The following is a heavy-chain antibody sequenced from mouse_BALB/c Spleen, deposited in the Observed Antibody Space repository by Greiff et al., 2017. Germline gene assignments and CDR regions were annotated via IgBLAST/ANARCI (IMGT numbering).Heavy chain of an antibody. CDR1: GYTFTSYY. V-gene: IGHV1S81*02. CDR3: TRVGSSHAMDY. J-gene: IGHJ4*01. CDR2: INPSNGGT. Sequence: QVQLQQSGAELVKPGASVKLSCKASGYTFTSYYMYWVKQRPGQGLEWIGEINPSNGGTNFNEKFKSKATLTVDKSSSTAYMQLSSLTSEDSAVYYCTRVGSSHAMDYWGQGTSVTGSS. D-gene: IGHD1-1*01.